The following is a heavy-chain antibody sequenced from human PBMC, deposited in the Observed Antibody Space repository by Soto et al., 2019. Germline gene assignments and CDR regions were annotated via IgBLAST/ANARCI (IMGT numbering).Heavy chain of an antibody. J-gene: IGHJ3*02. CDR1: GGSFCSSY. CDR2: INHSGST. D-gene: IGHD2-15*01. Sequence: SETQSLTGALYGGSFCSSYWIWIRQPPGKGLEWIGEINHSGSTNYNPSLKSRVTISVDTSKNQFSLKLSSVTAADTAVYYFAREDIVVVVAATCDAFDIWGQGTMVTVSS. V-gene: IGHV4-34*01. CDR3: AREDIVVVVAATCDAFDI.